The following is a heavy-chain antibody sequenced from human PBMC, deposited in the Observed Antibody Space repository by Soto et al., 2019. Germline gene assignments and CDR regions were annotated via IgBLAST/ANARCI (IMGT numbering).Heavy chain of an antibody. CDR3: AGGSCSASNGYYPWAGDN. CDR1: GFSISSGGVYS. V-gene: IGHV4-30-4*08. CDR2: IYYTGTT. J-gene: IGHJ3*02. D-gene: IGHD3-22*01. Sequence: SETLTLTCTVSGFSISSGGVYSWLWVRPPPGKGLESIGYIYYTGTTYYSPSLKSRVTISVDPPNDQFSLKLTSVPAADTAGDECAGGSCSASNGYYPWAGDNWGQGTMVTVSS.